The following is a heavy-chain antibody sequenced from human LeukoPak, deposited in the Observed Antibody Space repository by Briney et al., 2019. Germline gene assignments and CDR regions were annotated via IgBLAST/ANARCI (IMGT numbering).Heavy chain of an antibody. CDR2: IIPIFGTA. J-gene: IGHJ4*02. Sequence: ASVKVSCKASGYTFSSYAISWVRQAPGQGLEWMGGIIPIFGTANYAQKFQGRVTITADESTSTAYMELSSLRSEDTAVYYCASSGSYYAPFDYWGQGTLVTVSS. CDR1: GYTFSSYA. D-gene: IGHD3-10*01. CDR3: ASSGSYYAPFDY. V-gene: IGHV1-69*13.